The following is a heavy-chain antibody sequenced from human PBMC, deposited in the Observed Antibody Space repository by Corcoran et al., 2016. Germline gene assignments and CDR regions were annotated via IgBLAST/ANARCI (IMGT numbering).Heavy chain of an antibody. CDR3: ATDRSNKWFDH. CDR2: IWYDGSNK. V-gene: IGHV3-33*01. D-gene: IGHD2-2*01. CDR1: GLTFRSYG. J-gene: IGHJ5*02. Sequence: QVQLVESGGGVVQPGRSLRLSCAASGLTFRSYGMHWVRQAPGKGLEWVAFIWYDGSNKNYADSVKGRFTISRDNSKNTLYLQMNSRRAEDTAMYYCATDRSNKWFDHWGQGTLVTVSS.